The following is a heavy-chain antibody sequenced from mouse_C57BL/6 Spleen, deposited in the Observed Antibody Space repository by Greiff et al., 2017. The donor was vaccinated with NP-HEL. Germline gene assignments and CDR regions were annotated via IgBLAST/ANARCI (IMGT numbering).Heavy chain of an antibody. CDR1: GFTFSSYA. D-gene: IGHD1-1*01. CDR2: ISSGGDYI. Sequence: EVQRVESGEGLVKPGGSLKLSCAASGFTFSSYAMSWVRQTPEKRLEWVAYISSGGDYIYYADPVKGRFTISRDNARNTLYLQMSSLKSEDTAMYYCTRAPLYGSSYVYFDYWGQGTTLTVAS. J-gene: IGHJ2*01. V-gene: IGHV5-9-1*02. CDR3: TRAPLYGSSYVYFDY.